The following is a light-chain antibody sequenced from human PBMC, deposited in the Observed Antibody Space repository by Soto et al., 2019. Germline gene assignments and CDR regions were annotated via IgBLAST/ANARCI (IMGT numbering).Light chain of an antibody. Sequence: QLVLTQAPSASGTPGQRVTISCSGSSSNIGSNSVHWYQQLPGTAPKLLIYDNNQRPSGVPDRFSGSKSGTSASLAISGLRSEDEADYYCAAWDASLSGVVFGGGTKVTVL. CDR2: DNN. CDR1: SSNIGSNS. CDR3: AAWDASLSGVV. V-gene: IGLV1-47*02. J-gene: IGLJ2*01.